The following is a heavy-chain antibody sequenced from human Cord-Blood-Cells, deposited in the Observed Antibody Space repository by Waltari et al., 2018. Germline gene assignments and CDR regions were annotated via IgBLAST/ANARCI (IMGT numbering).Heavy chain of an antibody. V-gene: IGHV4-39*01. D-gene: IGHD6-13*01. CDR1: GGSISSSSYY. Sequence: QLQLQESGPGLVKPSETLSLTCTVSGGSISSSSYYWGWIRQPPGKGLEWIGGIYYSGTTYYNPSLKIRVTISVDTSKNQFSLKLSSVTAADTAVYYCARRGIAAAGDAFDIWGQGTMVTVS. CDR3: ARRGIAAAGDAFDI. J-gene: IGHJ3*02. CDR2: IYYSGTT.